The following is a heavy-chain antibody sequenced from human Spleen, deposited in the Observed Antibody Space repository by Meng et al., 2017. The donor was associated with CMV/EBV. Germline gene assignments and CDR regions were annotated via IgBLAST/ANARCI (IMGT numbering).Heavy chain of an antibody. J-gene: IGHJ6*02. Sequence: GGSLRLSCAASGFSFSNYAMHWVRQAPGKGLDYVSAISSYGSTTYYVDSVKGRFTISRDNSKNTLYLQMGSLRAEDMAVYYCARGASATQYDFWSGYYIGSSGYYYDYSMDVWGQGTTVTVSS. V-gene: IGHV3-64*02. CDR3: ARGASATQYDFWSGYYIGSSGYYYDYSMDV. CDR2: ISSYGSTT. D-gene: IGHD3-3*01. CDR1: GFSFSNYA.